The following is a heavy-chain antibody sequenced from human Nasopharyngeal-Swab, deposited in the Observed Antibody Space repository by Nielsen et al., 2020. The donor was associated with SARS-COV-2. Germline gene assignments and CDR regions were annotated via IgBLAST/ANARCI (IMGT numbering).Heavy chain of an antibody. CDR3: AKDLRGPYFF. Sequence: GGSLRLSCVASGYSFRTYGMSWVRQALGKGLEWVAAIVGRGDISGSGGSTYYADSVKGRFTISRDNSKNTLSLQMNSLRAEDTAVYYCAKDLRGPYFFWGQGTLVTVSS. V-gene: IGHV3-23*01. J-gene: IGHJ4*02. D-gene: IGHD2/OR15-2a*01. CDR1: GYSFRTYG. CDR2: IVGRGDISGSGGST.